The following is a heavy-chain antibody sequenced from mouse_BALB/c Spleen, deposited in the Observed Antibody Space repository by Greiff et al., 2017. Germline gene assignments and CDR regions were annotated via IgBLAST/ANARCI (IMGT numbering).Heavy chain of an antibody. Sequence: VQLQQSGAELVKPGASVKLSCTASGFNIKDTYMHWVKQRPEQGLEWIGRIDPANGNTKYDPKFQGKATITADTSSNTAYLQLSSLTSEDTAVYYCARCPGPGYFDDWGQGTTLTVSS. CDR1: GFNIKDTY. CDR2: IDPANGNT. CDR3: ARCPGPGYFDD. J-gene: IGHJ2*01. V-gene: IGHV14-3*02.